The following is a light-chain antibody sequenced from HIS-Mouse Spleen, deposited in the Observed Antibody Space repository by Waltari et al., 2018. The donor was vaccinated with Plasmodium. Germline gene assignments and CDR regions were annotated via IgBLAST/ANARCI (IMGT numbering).Light chain of an antibody. Sequence: EIVLTQSPGTLSLSQGERATLSCRASQSVSSSYLAWYQRKPGQAPRLLIYGASSRATGIPDSGSGSGTDFTLTISRLEPEDFAVYYCQQYGSSGTFGQGTKVEIK. CDR3: QQYGSSGT. CDR2: GAS. J-gene: IGKJ1*01. V-gene: IGKV3-20*01. CDR1: QSVSSSY.